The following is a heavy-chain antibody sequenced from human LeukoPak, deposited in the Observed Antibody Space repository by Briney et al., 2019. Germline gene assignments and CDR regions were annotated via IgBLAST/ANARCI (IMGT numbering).Heavy chain of an antibody. D-gene: IGHD6-6*01. CDR3: ARHILSQLSWFDP. CDR1: GYSISSGYY. CDR2: IYHSGST. J-gene: IGHJ5*02. Sequence: PSETLSLTCAVSGYSISSGYYWGWLRQPPGDGLEWIGSIYHSGSTCYNPSLKSRDTISVDTSKNQFSLKLSSVTAADTAVYYCARHILSQLSWFDPWGQGTLVTVSS. V-gene: IGHV4-38-2*01.